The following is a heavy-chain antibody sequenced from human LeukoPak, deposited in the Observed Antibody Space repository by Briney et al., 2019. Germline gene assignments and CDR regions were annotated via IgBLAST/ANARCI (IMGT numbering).Heavy chain of an antibody. D-gene: IGHD2-15*01. V-gene: IGHV3-7*01. Sequence: PGGSLRLSCAASGFTFSSYAVSWVRQSPGGGLEWVANIKQDGSEKYYVDSVKGRFTISRDNAKNSLYLQMNSLRAEDTAVYYCARADLVVVAARGYFDYWGQGTLVTVSS. CDR3: ARADLVVVAARGYFDY. CDR1: GFTFSSYA. J-gene: IGHJ4*02. CDR2: IKQDGSEK.